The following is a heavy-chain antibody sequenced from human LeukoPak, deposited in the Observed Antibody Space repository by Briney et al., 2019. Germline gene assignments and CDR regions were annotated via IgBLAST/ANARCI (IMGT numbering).Heavy chain of an antibody. V-gene: IGHV4-30-2*01. CDR3: ARALNRWMVRGVRAPYFDY. CDR1: GVSITSDTYC. J-gene: IGHJ4*02. D-gene: IGHD3-10*01. Sequence: SQTLSLTCAVSGVSITSDTYCWSWIRQPPGKGLEWIGYILHSGSTYYNPSLKSRVTISIDTSKSQFSLKLSSVTAADTAVYYCARALNRWMVRGVRAPYFDYWGQGTLVTVSS. CDR2: ILHSGST.